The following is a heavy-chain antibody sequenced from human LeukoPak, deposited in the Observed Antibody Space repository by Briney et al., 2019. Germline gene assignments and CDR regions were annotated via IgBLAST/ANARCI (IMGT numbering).Heavy chain of an antibody. D-gene: IGHD1-26*01. CDR3: AREGWNRGSYSN. CDR1: GGSISSYY. Sequence: SETLSLTCTVSGGSISSYYWSWIRQPPGKGLEWIGYIYYSGSTNYNPSLKSRVTISVDTSKNQFSLKLSSVTAADTAVYYCAREGWNRGSYSNWGQGTLVTVSS. V-gene: IGHV4-59*01. CDR2: IYYSGST. J-gene: IGHJ4*02.